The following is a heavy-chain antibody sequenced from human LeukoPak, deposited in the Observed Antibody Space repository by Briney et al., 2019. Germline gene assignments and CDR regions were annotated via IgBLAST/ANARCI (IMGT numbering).Heavy chain of an antibody. J-gene: IGHJ3*02. CDR3: ARDRLWFGESPDAFDI. Sequence: PGGSLRLSCAASGFTFSSYSMNWVRQAPGKGLEWVSSISSSSSYIYYADSVKGRFTISRDNAKNSLYLQMNSLRAEDTAVYYCARDRLWFGESPDAFDIWGQGTMVTVSS. V-gene: IGHV3-21*01. CDR2: ISSSSSYI. CDR1: GFTFSSYS. D-gene: IGHD3-10*01.